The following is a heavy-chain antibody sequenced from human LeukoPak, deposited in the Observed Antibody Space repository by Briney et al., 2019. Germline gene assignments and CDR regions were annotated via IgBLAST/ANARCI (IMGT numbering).Heavy chain of an antibody. CDR2: IYHSGST. CDR3: ASDRVQEVDH. Sequence: SETLSLTCTVSGGSISSGGYYWSWSRQPPGKGLEWIGYIYHSGSTYYNPSLKSRVTISVDRSKNQFSLKLSSVTAADTAVYYCASDRVQEVDHWPQGTLVPVPS. J-gene: IGHJ1*01. CDR1: GGSISSGGYY. V-gene: IGHV4-30-2*01. D-gene: IGHD1-1*01.